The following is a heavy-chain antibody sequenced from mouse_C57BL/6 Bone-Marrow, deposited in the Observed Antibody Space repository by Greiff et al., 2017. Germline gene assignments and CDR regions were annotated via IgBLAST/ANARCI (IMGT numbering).Heavy chain of an antibody. CDR2: IYPGSGSN. V-gene: IGHV1-55*01. J-gene: IGHJ2*01. D-gene: IGHD4-1*01. CDR1: GYTFPSYW. Sequence: VQLQQSGAELVKPGASVKMSCKASGYTFPSYWITWVKQRPGQGLEWIGDIYPGSGSNNYNEKFKRKATLTVDTSSSTAYMQLSSLTSEDSAVYYCSQLTGPGFGYCGQGTTLTVSS. CDR3: SQLTGPGFGY.